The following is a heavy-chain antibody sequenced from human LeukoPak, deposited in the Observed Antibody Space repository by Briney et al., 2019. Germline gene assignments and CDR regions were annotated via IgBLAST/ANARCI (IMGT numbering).Heavy chain of an antibody. CDR3: ARFPSYDFWSKEGY. J-gene: IGHJ4*02. V-gene: IGHV4-34*01. D-gene: IGHD3-3*01. Sequence: LETLSLTCAAYGGSFSGYYWSWIRQPPGKGLEWIGEINHSGSTNYNPSLKSRVTISVDTSKNQFSLKLSSVTAADTAVYYCARFPSYDFWSKEGYWGQGTLVTVSS. CDR2: INHSGST. CDR1: GGSFSGYY.